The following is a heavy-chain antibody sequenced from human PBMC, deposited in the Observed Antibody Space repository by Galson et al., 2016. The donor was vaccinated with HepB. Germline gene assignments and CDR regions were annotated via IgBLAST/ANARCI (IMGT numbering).Heavy chain of an antibody. CDR1: GFSLSTDGMS. D-gene: IGHD1-7*01. CDR3: ARAVRSWKYGPPYYIDY. CDR2: LYWAKSM. V-gene: IGHV2-5*02. J-gene: IGHJ4*02. Sequence: PALVKPTQTLTVTCAFSGFSLSTDGMSVAWPRQPPGKALEWLALLYWAKSMRSRSSLNNRLTITRTSSEDQVVLIMTNMDSVDTATYFCARAVRSWKYGPPYYIDYWGQGTLVTVSS.